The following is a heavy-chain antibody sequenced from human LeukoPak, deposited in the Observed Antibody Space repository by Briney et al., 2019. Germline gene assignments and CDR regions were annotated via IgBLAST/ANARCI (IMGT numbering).Heavy chain of an antibody. D-gene: IGHD1-1*01. CDR2: IFYTGST. Sequence: SETLSLTCTVSDGSVSRGSYYWSWIRQSPGKGLEWIGHIFYTGSTNYSPSLKSRVTISIDTSKNQFSLKLSSVTAADTAVYYCARDTNGVDVWGQGTTVTVSS. J-gene: IGHJ6*02. CDR3: ARDTNGVDV. V-gene: IGHV4-61*01. CDR1: DGSVSRGSYY.